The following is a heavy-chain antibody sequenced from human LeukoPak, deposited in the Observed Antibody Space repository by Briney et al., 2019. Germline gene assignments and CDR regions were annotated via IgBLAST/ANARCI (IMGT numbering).Heavy chain of an antibody. CDR3: ARLGSYGGNPFVY. CDR1: GGTFSSYA. V-gene: IGHV1-69*13. Sequence: GASVKVSCKASGGTFSSYAISWVRQAPGQGLEWMGGIIPIFGTANYAQKFQGRVTITADESTSTAYMELSSLRSEDTAVYYCARLGSYGGNPFVYWGQGTLVTVSS. D-gene: IGHD4-23*01. CDR2: IIPIFGTA. J-gene: IGHJ4*02.